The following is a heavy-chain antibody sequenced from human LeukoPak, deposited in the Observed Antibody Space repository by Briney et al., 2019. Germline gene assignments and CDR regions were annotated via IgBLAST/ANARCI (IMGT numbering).Heavy chain of an antibody. CDR1: GYTFTSYD. J-gene: IGHJ6*03. CDR2: MNPNSGNT. D-gene: IGHD3-10*01. V-gene: IGHV1-8*01. Sequence: ASVKVSCKASGYTFTSYDINWVRQATGQGLEWMGWMNPNSGNTGYAQKFQGRVTMTRNTSISTAYMELSSLRSEDTAVYYCARGRRSITMVLMNYYMDVWGKGTTVTVSS. CDR3: ARGRRSITMVLMNYYMDV.